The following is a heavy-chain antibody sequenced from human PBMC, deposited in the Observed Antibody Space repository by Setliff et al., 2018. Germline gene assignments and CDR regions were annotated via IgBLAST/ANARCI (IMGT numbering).Heavy chain of an antibody. CDR3: ARDGGFRSGTWSLDQ. CDR2: VSFSGST. CDR1: GGSLSNYY. Sequence: SETLSLTCTVYGGSLSNYYWGWVRQPPGKGLEWIGTVSFSGSTYFNPSLKSRATILRDTSTNQFSLKLTSVTATDTAMYYCARDGGFRSGTWSLDQWGQGTLVTVSS. J-gene: IGHJ4*02. D-gene: IGHD3-16*02. V-gene: IGHV4-59*12.